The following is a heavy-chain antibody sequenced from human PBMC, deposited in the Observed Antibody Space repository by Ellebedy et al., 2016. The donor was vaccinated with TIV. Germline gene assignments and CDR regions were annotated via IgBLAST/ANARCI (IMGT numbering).Heavy chain of an antibody. Sequence: GESLKISCGASGFTFSTYAMSWVRQAPGKGLEWVSAISVSGGSTFYADSVKGRFTISRDNSKNTLYLQMNSLRAEDTAVYYCARTFNSAYDYWGQGTLVTVSS. V-gene: IGHV3-23*01. D-gene: IGHD2/OR15-2a*01. CDR3: ARTFNSAYDY. J-gene: IGHJ4*02. CDR1: GFTFSTYA. CDR2: ISVSGGST.